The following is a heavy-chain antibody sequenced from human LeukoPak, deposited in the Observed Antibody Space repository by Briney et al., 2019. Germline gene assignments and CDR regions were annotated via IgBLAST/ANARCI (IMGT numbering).Heavy chain of an antibody. CDR2: IIPIFGTA. V-gene: IGHV1-69*05. CDR3: ARDAKTWRGVMDY. D-gene: IGHD3-10*01. J-gene: IGHJ4*02. Sequence: ASVKVSCMASGYSFTGYYMHWVRQAPGQGLEWMGGIIPIFGTANYAQKFQGRVTITTDESTSTAYMELSSLRSEDTAVYYCARDAKTWRGVMDYWGQGTLVTVSS. CDR1: GYSFTGYY.